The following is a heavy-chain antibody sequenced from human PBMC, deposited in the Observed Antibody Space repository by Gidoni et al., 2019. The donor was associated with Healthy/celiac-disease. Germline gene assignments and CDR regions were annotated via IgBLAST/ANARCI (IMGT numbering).Heavy chain of an antibody. J-gene: IGHJ4*02. CDR2: IYYSGST. V-gene: IGHV4-39*01. CDR3: ARRPLIAARREYYFDY. Sequence: QLQLQESGPGLVKPSETLSLTCTVSGGSISSSSYYWGWIRQPPGKGLEWIGSIYYSGSTYYNPSLKSRVTISVDTSKNQFSLKLSSVTAADTAVYYCARRPLIAARREYYFDYWGQGTLVTVSS. CDR1: GGSISSSSYY. D-gene: IGHD6-6*01.